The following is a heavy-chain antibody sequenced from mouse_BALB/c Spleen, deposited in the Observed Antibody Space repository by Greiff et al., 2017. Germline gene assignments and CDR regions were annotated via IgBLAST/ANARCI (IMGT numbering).Heavy chain of an antibody. D-gene: IGHD2-3*01. Sequence: QVQLQQPGAELVMPGASVKMSCKASGYTFTDYWMHWVKQRPGQGLEWIGAIDTSDSYTSYNQKFKGKATLTVDESSSTAYMQLSSLTSEDSAVYYCARSEGYYVPWYFDVWGAGTTVTVSS. CDR2: IDTSDSYT. CDR3: ARSEGYYVPWYFDV. V-gene: IGHV1-69*01. J-gene: IGHJ1*01. CDR1: GYTFTDYW.